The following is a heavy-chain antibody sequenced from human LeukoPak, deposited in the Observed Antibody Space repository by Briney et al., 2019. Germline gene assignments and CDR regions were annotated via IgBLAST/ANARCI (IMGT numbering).Heavy chain of an antibody. J-gene: IGHJ4*02. CDR2: IYYDGST. Sequence: PSETLTLTCTVSGGSIYRHYWSWIRQPPGKGLEWIAYIYYDGSTNDNPSLKSRATISLDTSKNQFSLNLTSMTAADTAVYYCARGPGSYDSRGHYGGFDLWGQGTLVTVSS. D-gene: IGHD3-22*01. CDR1: GGSIYRHY. CDR3: ARGPGSYDSRGHYGGFDL. V-gene: IGHV4-59*11.